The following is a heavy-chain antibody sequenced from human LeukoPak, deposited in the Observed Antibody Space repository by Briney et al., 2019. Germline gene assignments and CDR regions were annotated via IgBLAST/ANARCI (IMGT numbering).Heavy chain of an antibody. V-gene: IGHV1-18*01. CDR3: VRVSQGLLLGDY. Sequence: ASVKVSCKASGYTFTSYGISWVRQAPGQGLEWMGWISAYNGNTNYAQKLQGRVTMTTDTSTSTAYMELRSLRSDDTAVYYCVRVSQGLLLGDYWGQGTLVTVSS. CDR1: GYTFTSYG. J-gene: IGHJ4*02. D-gene: IGHD3-10*01. CDR2: ISAYNGNT.